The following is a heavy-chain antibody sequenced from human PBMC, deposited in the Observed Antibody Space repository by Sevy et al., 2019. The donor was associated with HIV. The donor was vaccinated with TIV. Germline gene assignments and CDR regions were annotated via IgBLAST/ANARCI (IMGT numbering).Heavy chain of an antibody. D-gene: IGHD2-8*01. V-gene: IGHV3-15*01. Sequence: GGSLRLSCAVSGLTFTYAWRSWVRQAPGKGLEWVGRIKSKVDGGTTDYGAPVKGRFTISRDDSKNTLYLQMNSLKTEDTAVYYCATDPIIVLMVTDGMDVWGQGTTVTVSS. J-gene: IGHJ6*02. CDR2: IKSKVDGGTT. CDR1: GLTFTYAW. CDR3: ATDPIIVLMVTDGMDV.